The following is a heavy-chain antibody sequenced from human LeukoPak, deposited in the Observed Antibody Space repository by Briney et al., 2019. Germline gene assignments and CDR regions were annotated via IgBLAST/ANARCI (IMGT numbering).Heavy chain of an antibody. CDR3: TPSLGYCSSTSCYTIDY. Sequence: GGSLRLSCTASGFTFGDYAMSWVRQAPGKGLEWVGFIRSKAYGGTTEYAASVKGRFTISRDDSKSIAYLQMNSLKTEDTAVYYCTPSLGYCSSTSCYTIDYWGQGTLVTVSS. V-gene: IGHV3-49*04. J-gene: IGHJ4*02. CDR2: IRSKAYGGTT. D-gene: IGHD2-2*02. CDR1: GFTFGDYA.